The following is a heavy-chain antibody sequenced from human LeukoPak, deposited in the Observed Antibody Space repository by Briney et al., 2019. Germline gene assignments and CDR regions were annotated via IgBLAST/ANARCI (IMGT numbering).Heavy chain of an antibody. CDR1: GGSISDYY. CDR3: ARHPCCSGGSCYLDY. D-gene: IGHD2-15*01. J-gene: IGHJ4*02. CDR2: IYYSGTT. Sequence: SETLSLTCTVSGGSISDYYWSWIRQPPGKGLEWIGYIYYSGTTNYNHSLKSRVTISVDTSKNQFSLRLSSVTAADTAVYYCARHPCCSGGSCYLDYWGQGTLVTVSS. V-gene: IGHV4-59*08.